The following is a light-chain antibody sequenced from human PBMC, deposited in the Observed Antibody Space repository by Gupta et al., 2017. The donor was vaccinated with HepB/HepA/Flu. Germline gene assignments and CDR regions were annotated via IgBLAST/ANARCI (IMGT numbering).Light chain of an antibody. CDR3: SSYTGSTALGV. V-gene: IGLV2-14*03. CDR1: SGDVGY. Sequence: QSALTQPASVSGSPGQSITISCTGPSGDVGYVSWYQQHPGKAPKLMIYEVSNRPSGVSNRFSGSKSGNTASLTISGLQAEDEAEYYCSSYTGSTALGVFGSGTKVTVL. CDR2: EVS. J-gene: IGLJ1*01.